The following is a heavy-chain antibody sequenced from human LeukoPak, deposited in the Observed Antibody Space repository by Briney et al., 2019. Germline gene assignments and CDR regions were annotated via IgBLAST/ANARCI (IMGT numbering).Heavy chain of an antibody. D-gene: IGHD3-10*01. V-gene: IGHV3-43*02. CDR3: AKDMGGSGSYIPLYFDY. J-gene: IGHJ4*02. Sequence: GGPLRLSRAASLLTYNDKAMHGESLAPGTGRDCVTHNSGDGGSTYYADSVKGRFTMSRDNSKTSLYLQMNSLRTENTALYYCAKDMGGSGSYIPLYFDYWGQGTLVTVSS. CDR2: NSGDGGST. CDR1: LLTYNDKA.